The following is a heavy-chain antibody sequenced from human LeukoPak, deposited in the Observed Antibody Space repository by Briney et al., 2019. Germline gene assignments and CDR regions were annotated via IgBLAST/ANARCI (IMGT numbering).Heavy chain of an antibody. J-gene: IGHJ3*02. CDR2: IYHSGST. Sequence: SETLSLTCAVSGGSISSGGYSWSWIRQPPGKGLEWIGYIYHSGSTYYNPSLKSRVTISVDRSKNQFSLKLSSVTAADTAVYYCASLYYRGAFDIWGQGTMVTVSS. CDR3: ASLYYRGAFDI. V-gene: IGHV4-30-2*01. CDR1: GGSISSGGYS. D-gene: IGHD3-10*01.